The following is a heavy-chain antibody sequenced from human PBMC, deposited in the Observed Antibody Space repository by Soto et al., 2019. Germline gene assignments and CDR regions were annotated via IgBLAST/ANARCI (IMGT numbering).Heavy chain of an antibody. D-gene: IGHD3-3*01. J-gene: IGHJ6*02. CDR1: GGAFRSRC. Sequence: GGAFRSRCWRCIQQPPGKGLEWIGYIFHSGSTTYNPSLKSRVTMSVDTSKNQFSLNLSSVTAADTAVYYCARVDYYFWSGSSPSTYGMEVCGQGTMVT. CDR2: IFHSGST. CDR3: ARVDYYFWSGSSPSTYGMEV. V-gene: IGHV4-59*11.